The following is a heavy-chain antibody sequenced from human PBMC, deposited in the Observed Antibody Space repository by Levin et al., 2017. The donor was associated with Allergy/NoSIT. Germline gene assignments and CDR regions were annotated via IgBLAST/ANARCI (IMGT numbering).Heavy chain of an antibody. Sequence: GESLKISCAASGFTFSDYYMSWIRQAPGKGLEWVSYISSSGSTIYYADSLKGRFTIFRDNAKKSLYLQMNSLRAEDTAVYYCARDVAARLVALDIWGQGTMVTVSS. D-gene: IGHD6-6*01. CDR1: GFTFSDYY. CDR2: ISSSGSTI. J-gene: IGHJ3*02. CDR3: ARDVAARLVALDI. V-gene: IGHV3-11*01.